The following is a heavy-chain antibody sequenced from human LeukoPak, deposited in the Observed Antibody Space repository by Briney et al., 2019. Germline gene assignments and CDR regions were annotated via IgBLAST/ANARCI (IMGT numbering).Heavy chain of an antibody. CDR3: ARDPGHGDY. CDR1: GFTFSTYS. V-gene: IGHV3-21*01. Sequence: GGSLRLSCAASGFTFSTYSVNWVRQAPGKGLEWVSSITSSSSYTYYADSVRGRFTISRDDAKNSLYLQMNSLRAEDTAVYYCARDPGHGDYWGQGTLVTVSS. J-gene: IGHJ4*02. CDR2: ITSSSSYT.